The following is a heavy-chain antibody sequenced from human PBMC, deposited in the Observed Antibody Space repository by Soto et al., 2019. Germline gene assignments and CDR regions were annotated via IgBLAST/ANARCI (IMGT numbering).Heavy chain of an antibody. Sequence: PGGSLRLSCAASGFTFTSYSMNLVRQAPGKGLEWVSYISSSSYTNYADSVKGRFTISRDNAKNSLYLQMNSLRAEDTAVYYCARGDVFDTSGPFSDASAAWGKGTMDTV. V-gene: IGHV3-21*01. CDR1: GFTFTSYS. CDR2: ISSSSYT. CDR3: ARGDVFDTSGPFSDASAA. J-gene: IGHJ3*01. D-gene: IGHD3-22*01.